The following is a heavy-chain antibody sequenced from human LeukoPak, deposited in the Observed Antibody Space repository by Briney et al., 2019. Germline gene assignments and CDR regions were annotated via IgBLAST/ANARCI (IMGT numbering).Heavy chain of an antibody. CDR2: INPNSGGT. V-gene: IGHV1-2*06. J-gene: IGHJ4*02. CDR1: GYTFTGYY. CDR3: ARAHRDGYNLGY. D-gene: IGHD5-24*01. Sequence: ASVKVSCKASGYTFTGYYMHWVRQAPRQGLEWMGRINPNSGGTNYAQKFQGRVTMTRDTSISTAYMELSRLRSDATAVYYCARAHRDGYNLGYWGQGTLVTVSS.